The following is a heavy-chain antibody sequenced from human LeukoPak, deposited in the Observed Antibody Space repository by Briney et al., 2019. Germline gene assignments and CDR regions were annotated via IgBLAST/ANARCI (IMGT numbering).Heavy chain of an antibody. Sequence: GGPLRHSCAASGFTFSDHYMDWVRQAPGKGLDGVGCTRDKGNSYITEYAASVKGRFTVSGDDSKNSLDLQMNRLRSEVTAVYYWARSPERGSSPDSHSGMDVWGEGTTVTVSS. D-gene: IGHD1-26*01. CDR1: GFTFSDHY. J-gene: IGHJ6*04. CDR2: TRDKGNSYIT. CDR3: ARSPERGSSPDSHSGMDV. V-gene: IGHV3-72*01.